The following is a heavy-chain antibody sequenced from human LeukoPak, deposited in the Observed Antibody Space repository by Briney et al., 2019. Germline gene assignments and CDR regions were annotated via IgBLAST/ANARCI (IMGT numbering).Heavy chain of an antibody. Sequence: GGSLTLSCTASGFTVRSNYMSWVRQSPRKGLEWVSIMYSGGSTDYADSVKGRFIISRDHSKNTLYLQMNSLRVEDTAVYYCAKDRATVTTTSFDFWGQGTLVTVSS. CDR3: AKDRATVTTTSFDF. J-gene: IGHJ4*02. V-gene: IGHV3-53*01. CDR2: MYSGGST. CDR1: GFTVRSNY. D-gene: IGHD4-11*01.